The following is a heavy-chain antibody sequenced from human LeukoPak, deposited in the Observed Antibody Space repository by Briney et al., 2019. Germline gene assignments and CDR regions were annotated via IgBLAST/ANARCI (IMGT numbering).Heavy chain of an antibody. J-gene: IGHJ6*04. CDR1: GGTFSSYE. CDR2: IIPMFGTA. D-gene: IGHD3-10*01. Sequence: ASVKVSCKASGGTFSSYEISWVRQAPGQGLEWMGGIIPMFGTANYAQKFQGRVTITADESTSTAYMELSSLRSEDTAVYYCASFLTSGRYLDVWGKGTTVTISS. CDR3: ASFLTSGRYLDV. V-gene: IGHV1-69*13.